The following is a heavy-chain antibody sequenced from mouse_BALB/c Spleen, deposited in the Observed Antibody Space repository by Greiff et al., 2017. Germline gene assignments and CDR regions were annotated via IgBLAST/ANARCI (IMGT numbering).Heavy chain of an antibody. CDR2: ISSGGST. CDR1: GFTFSSSA. CDR3: ARGDDWDVVAY. D-gene: IGHD4-1*01. V-gene: IGHV5-6-5*01. Sequence: EVKLEESGGGLVKPGGSLKLSCAASGFTFSSSAMSWVRQTPEKRLEWVASISSGGSTYYPDSVKGRFTISRDNARNILYLQMSSLRSEDTAMYYCARGDDWDVVAYWGQGTLVTVSA. J-gene: IGHJ3*01.